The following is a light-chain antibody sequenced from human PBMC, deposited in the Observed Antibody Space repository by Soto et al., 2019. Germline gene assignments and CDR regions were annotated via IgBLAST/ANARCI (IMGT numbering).Light chain of an antibody. CDR3: SSYTRSSTHWV. CDR2: EVS. V-gene: IGLV2-14*01. CDR1: SSDVGGYNY. Sequence: QYALTQPASVSGSPGQSITISCTGTSSDVGGYNYVSWYQQHPGKAPKLMIYEVSNRPSGVSNRFSGSKSGNTASLTISGLQAEDEADYYCSSYTRSSTHWVFGGGTKLTVL. J-gene: IGLJ3*02.